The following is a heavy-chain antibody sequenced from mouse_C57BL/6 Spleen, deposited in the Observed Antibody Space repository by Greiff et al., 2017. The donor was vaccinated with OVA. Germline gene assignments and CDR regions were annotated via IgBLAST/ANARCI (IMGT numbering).Heavy chain of an antibody. CDR3: ARRDYYDYDGAWFAY. Sequence: EVKLMESGGDLVKPGGSLKLSCAASGFTFSSYGMSWVRQTPDKRLEWVATISSGGSYTYYPDSVKGRFTISRDNAKNTLYLQMSSLKSEDTAMYYCARRDYYDYDGAWFAYWGQGTLVTVSA. J-gene: IGHJ3*01. CDR2: ISSGGSYT. V-gene: IGHV5-6*01. CDR1: GFTFSSYG. D-gene: IGHD2-4*01.